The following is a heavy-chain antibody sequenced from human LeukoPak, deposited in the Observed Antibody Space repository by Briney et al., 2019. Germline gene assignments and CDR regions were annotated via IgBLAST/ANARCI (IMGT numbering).Heavy chain of an antibody. CDR1: GFTFSSYA. D-gene: IGHD6-13*01. CDR2: ISGSGGRT. CDR3: AKDQSGIAAAGTFDY. V-gene: IGHV3-23*01. J-gene: IGHJ4*02. Sequence: GGSLRLSCAASGFTFSSYAMSWVRQAPRKGLEWVSAISGSGGRTYYADSVKGRFTISRHNSKNTLYLQMNSLRADDTAVYYCAKDQSGIAAAGTFDYWGQGTLVTVSS.